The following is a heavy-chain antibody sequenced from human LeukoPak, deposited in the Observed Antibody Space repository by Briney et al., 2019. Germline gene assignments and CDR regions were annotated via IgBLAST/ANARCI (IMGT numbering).Heavy chain of an antibody. CDR2: ISTSSSTI. J-gene: IGHJ5*02. CDR1: GFTFSSYS. CDR3: ARGGDYSGWFDP. D-gene: IGHD1-26*01. Sequence: GRSLRLSCAASGFTFSSYSMNWVRQAPGKGLEWVSYISTSSSTIYYADSVKGRFTISRDNAKNSLYLQVNYLRAEDTAVYYCARGGDYSGWFDPWGRGTLVTVSS. V-gene: IGHV3-48*01.